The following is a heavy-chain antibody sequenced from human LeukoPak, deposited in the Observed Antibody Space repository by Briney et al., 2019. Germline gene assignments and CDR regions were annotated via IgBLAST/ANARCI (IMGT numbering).Heavy chain of an antibody. CDR1: GGSISSSGYY. V-gene: IGHV4-39*01. Sequence: NPSETLSLTCTVSGGSISSSGYYWGWIRQPPGKGLEWIGSIYYSGSTYYNPSLKSRVTISVDTSKNQFSLKLSSVTAADTAVYYCARPHSNWGSHFDYWGQGTLVTVSS. CDR3: ARPHSNWGSHFDY. D-gene: IGHD7-27*01. J-gene: IGHJ4*02. CDR2: IYYSGST.